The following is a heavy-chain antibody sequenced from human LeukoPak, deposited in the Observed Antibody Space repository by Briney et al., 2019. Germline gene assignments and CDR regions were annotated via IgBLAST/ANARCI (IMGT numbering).Heavy chain of an antibody. CDR2: IIPILGIA. J-gene: IGHJ5*02. D-gene: IGHD3-10*01. V-gene: IGHV1-69*04. CDR1: GGTFSSYT. Sequence: SVKVSCKASGGTFSSYTISWVRQAPGQGLEWMGRIIPILGIANYAQKFQGRVTITADKSTSTAYMELSSLGSEDTAVYYCARDGRMVRGDIYLDWFDPWGQGTLVTVSS. CDR3: ARDGRMVRGDIYLDWFDP.